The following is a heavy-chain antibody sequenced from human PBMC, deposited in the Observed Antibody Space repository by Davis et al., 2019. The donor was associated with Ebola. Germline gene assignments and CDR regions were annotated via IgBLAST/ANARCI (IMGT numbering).Heavy chain of an antibody. CDR3: ARSSPQGDYFDY. CDR2: IYYSGST. J-gene: IGHJ4*02. Sequence: PGGSLRLSCTVSGGSISSYYWSWIRQPPGKGLEWIGYIYYSGSTNYNPSLKSRVTISVDTSKNQFSLKLSSVTAADTAVYYCARSSPQGDYFDYWGQGTLVTVSS. CDR1: GGSISSYY. V-gene: IGHV4-59*01. D-gene: IGHD1-26*01.